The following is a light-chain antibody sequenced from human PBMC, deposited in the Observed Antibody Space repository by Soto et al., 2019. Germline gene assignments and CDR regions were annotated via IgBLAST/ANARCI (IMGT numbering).Light chain of an antibody. CDR1: SSNIGSNT. V-gene: IGLV1-44*01. Sequence: QAVVTQPPSASGTPGQTVTISCSGSSSNIGSNTVSWYQQLPGAAPTLLIYNDNERPSGVPERFSGSKSGTSASLAISGLQSEDEADYYCAAWDETLIDVFGTGTKVTVL. CDR2: NDN. CDR3: AAWDETLIDV. J-gene: IGLJ1*01.